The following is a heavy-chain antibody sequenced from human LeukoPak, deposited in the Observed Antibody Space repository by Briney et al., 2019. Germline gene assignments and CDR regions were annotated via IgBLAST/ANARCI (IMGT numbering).Heavy chain of an antibody. CDR2: IRSKAYGGTT. J-gene: IGHJ4*02. Sequence: GGSLRLSCTASGFTFGDYAMSWVRQALGKGLEWVGFIRSKAYGGTTEYAASVKGRFTISRDDSKSIAYLQMNSLKTEDTAVYYCTPIDYGDYIGVSGYWGQGTLVTVSS. CDR1: GFTFGDYA. CDR3: TPIDYGDYIGVSGY. V-gene: IGHV3-49*04. D-gene: IGHD4-17*01.